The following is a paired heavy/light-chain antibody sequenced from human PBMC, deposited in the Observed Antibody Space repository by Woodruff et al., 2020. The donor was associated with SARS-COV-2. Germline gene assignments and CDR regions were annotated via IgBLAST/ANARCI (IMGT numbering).Heavy chain of an antibody. CDR1: EFTFDDYA. V-gene: IGHV3-9*01. CDR3: AKDRCSGGSCLFDY. J-gene: IGHJ4*02. CDR2: ISWNSGSI. D-gene: IGHD2-15*01. Sequence: EVQLVESGGGLVQPGRSLRLSCAASEFTFDDYAMHWVRQAPGKGLEWVSGISWNSGSIGYADSVKGRFTISRDNTKNSLSLQMDSLRPEDTAFYYCAKDRCSGGSCLFDYWGQGTLVTVSS.
Light chain of an antibody. Sequence: AIQMTQSPPSLSASVGDRVTITCRASQGIRNELGWYQEKPGKAPKLLIYAASSLQSGVPSRFSGSGSGTDFTLTISSLQPEDFATYYCLQDYNYPLTFGGGTKVEIK. CDR3: LQDYNYPLT. CDR1: QGIRNE. V-gene: IGKV1-6*01. CDR2: AAS. J-gene: IGKJ4*01.